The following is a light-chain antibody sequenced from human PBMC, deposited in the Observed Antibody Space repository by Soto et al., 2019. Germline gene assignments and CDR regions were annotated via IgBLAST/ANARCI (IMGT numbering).Light chain of an antibody. J-gene: IGKJ1*01. V-gene: IGKV1-39*01. CDR2: AAS. Sequence: DIQMTQSPSSLSASVGDRVTITCRASQSISSYLNWYQQKPGKAPKLLIYAASSLQSGVPSRFSGSGSGTVFTLTIISLQPEDFATYYCQQSYSMPWTFGQGTKVEIK. CDR3: QQSYSMPWT. CDR1: QSISSY.